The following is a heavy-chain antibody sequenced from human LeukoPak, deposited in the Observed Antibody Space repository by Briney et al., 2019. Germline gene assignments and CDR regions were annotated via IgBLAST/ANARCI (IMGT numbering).Heavy chain of an antibody. V-gene: IGHV4-31*03. D-gene: IGHD3-22*01. Sequence: PSQTLSLTCTVPGAPFSSGDQYWNWIRQSPGKGLEWIGSIHPSGTLYNNSSLEGRVTMSMDTSKNEFSLNLNSVTAADTAVYFCSRGLDSRKLGYWGQGTLVTVSS. CDR2: IHPSGTL. CDR3: SRGLDSRKLGY. J-gene: IGHJ4*02. CDR1: GAPFSSGDQY.